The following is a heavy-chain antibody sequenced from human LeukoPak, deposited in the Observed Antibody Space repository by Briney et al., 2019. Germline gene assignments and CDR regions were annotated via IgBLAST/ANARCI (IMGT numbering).Heavy chain of an antibody. CDR1: GFTFSSYE. Sequence: GGSLRLSCAPSGFTFSSYEMNWVRHAPGKGLERGSDITSRGSTIYYADSARGRFTIPRDNPKNSLYRQRTTVRAEDTAVYSCARSVEDDPDYWGRGTLVTVSS. CDR3: ARSVEDDPDY. CDR2: ITSRGSTI. V-gene: IGHV3-48*03. D-gene: IGHD1-1*01. J-gene: IGHJ4*02.